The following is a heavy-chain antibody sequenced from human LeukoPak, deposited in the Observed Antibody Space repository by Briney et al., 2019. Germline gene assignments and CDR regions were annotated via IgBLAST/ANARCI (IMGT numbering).Heavy chain of an antibody. V-gene: IGHV5-51*01. J-gene: IGHJ4*02. CDR3: ARGTMVRGVITKFDY. D-gene: IGHD3-10*01. Sequence: GESLKISCKGSGYSFTSYWIGWVRQMPGKGLEWMRIIYPGDSDTRYSPSFQGQVTISADKSISTAYLQWSSLKASDTAMYYCARGTMVRGVITKFDYWGQGTLVTVSS. CDR2: IYPGDSDT. CDR1: GYSFTSYW.